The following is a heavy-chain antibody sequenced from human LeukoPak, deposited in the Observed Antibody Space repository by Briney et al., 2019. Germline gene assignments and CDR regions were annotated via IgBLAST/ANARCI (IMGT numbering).Heavy chain of an antibody. CDR3: AREAYCSSTSCYLYYYGMDV. V-gene: IGHV4-4*07. CDR2: IYTSGST. CDR1: GGSISSYY. J-gene: IGHJ6*02. Sequence: SETLSLTCTVSGGSISSYYWSWIRQPAGKGLEWIGRIYTSGSTNYNPSLKSRVTMSVDTSKNQFSLKLSSVTAADTAVYYCAREAYCSSTSCYLYYYGMDVWGQGTTVTVS. D-gene: IGHD2-2*01.